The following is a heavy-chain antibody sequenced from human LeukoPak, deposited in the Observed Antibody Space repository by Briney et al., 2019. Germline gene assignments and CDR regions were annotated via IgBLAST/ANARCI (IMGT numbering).Heavy chain of an antibody. Sequence: GGSLRLSCAASGFTFSSYAMSWVRQAPGKGLEWVSTVSGSGGSTYYADSVKGRFTISRDNSKNTLYLQMNSLRAEDTAVYYCAKGDHYYGSGTYYTFDYWGQGTLVAVSS. CDR3: AKGDHYYGSGTYYTFDY. J-gene: IGHJ4*02. CDR2: VSGSGGST. CDR1: GFTFSSYA. D-gene: IGHD3-10*01. V-gene: IGHV3-23*01.